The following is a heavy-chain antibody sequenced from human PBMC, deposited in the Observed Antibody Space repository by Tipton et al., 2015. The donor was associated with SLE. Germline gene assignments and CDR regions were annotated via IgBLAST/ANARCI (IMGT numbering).Heavy chain of an antibody. J-gene: IGHJ4*02. CDR1: GKSFTGYY. Sequence: TLSLTCAAYGKSFTGYYWNWIRQPPGKGLEWIGEINHSGSTNYHPSLKSRLTISVDTSKNQISLKLSSVTAADTAVYYCARRTLSRLSSPDYWGQGTLVTVPS. CDR3: ARRTLSRLSSPDY. V-gene: IGHV4-34*01. D-gene: IGHD1/OR15-1a*01. CDR2: INHSGST.